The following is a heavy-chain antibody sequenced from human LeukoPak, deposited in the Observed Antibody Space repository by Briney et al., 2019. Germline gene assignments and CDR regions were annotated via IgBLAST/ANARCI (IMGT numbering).Heavy chain of an antibody. D-gene: IGHD6-13*01. V-gene: IGHV4-34*01. J-gene: IGHJ4*02. Sequence: SETLSLTCAVYGGSFSGYYWSWIRQPPGKGLEWIGEINHSGGTNYNPSLKSRVTISVDTSKNQFSLKLSSVTAADTAVYYCARGRYSSSWTDYWGQGTLVTVSS. CDR2: INHSGGT. CDR1: GGSFSGYY. CDR3: ARGRYSSSWTDY.